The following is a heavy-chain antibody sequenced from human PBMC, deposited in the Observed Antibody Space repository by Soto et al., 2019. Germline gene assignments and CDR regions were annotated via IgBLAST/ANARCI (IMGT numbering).Heavy chain of an antibody. D-gene: IGHD6-6*01. CDR3: ARDSSSTNYYYYGMDV. V-gene: IGHV1-46*01. CDR1: GYTFTRYY. CDR2: INPSGGST. Sequence: GASVKVSCKASGYTFTRYYMHWGRQAPGQGLEWMGIINPSGGSTSYAQKFQGRVTMTRDTSTSTVYMELSSLRSEDTAVYYCARDSSSTNYYYYGMDVWGQGTTVTVSS. J-gene: IGHJ6*02.